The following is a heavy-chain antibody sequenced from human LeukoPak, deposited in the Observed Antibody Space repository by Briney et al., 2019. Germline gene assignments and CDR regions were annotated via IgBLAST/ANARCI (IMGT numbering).Heavy chain of an antibody. Sequence: SETLSLTCTVSGGSISSYYWSWIRQPPGKGLEWIGYIYYSRSNKYNTSLKRRVNISVDTSKNQFSLKLSSVTAADTAVYYCAGDLTHYYGMDVWGQGTTVTVSS. V-gene: IGHV4-59*01. CDR1: GGSISSYY. J-gene: IGHJ6*02. CDR2: IYYSRSN. CDR3: AGDLTHYYGMDV.